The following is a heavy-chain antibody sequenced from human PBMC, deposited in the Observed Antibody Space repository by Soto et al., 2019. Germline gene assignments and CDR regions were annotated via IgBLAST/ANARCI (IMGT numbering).Heavy chain of an antibody. CDR2: INAGNGNT. CDR1: GYTLTSYA. D-gene: IGHD1-1*01. J-gene: IGHJ4*02. V-gene: IGHV1-3*01. Sequence: ASVKVSCKASGYTLTSYAMHWVRQAPGQRLEWMGWINAGNGNTKYSQKFQGRVTITRDTSASTAYMELSSLRSEDTAVYYCARDSTTRRGTAFDYWGQGTLVTVSS. CDR3: ARDSTTRRGTAFDY.